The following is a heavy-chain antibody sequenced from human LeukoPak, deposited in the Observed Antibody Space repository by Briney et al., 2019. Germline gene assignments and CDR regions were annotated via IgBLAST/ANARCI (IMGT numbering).Heavy chain of an antibody. D-gene: IGHD3-10*01. CDR2: IGDNGGTT. Sequence: RGGPLRLYCVASGFTFSSYAMSWGRQAPGKGLEWVASIGDNGGTTYYLDFVRGRFTISRDNSKNTLYLQMNSLRAEDTATYSCARDIRGSGNYGWFDPWDQGTLVSVSS. CDR1: GFTFSSYA. CDR3: ARDIRGSGNYGWFDP. J-gene: IGHJ5*02. V-gene: IGHV3-23*01.